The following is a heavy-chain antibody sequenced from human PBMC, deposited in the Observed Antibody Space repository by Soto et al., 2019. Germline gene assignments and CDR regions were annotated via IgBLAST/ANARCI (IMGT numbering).Heavy chain of an antibody. J-gene: IGHJ5*02. D-gene: IGHD3-10*01. V-gene: IGHV3-23*01. CDR1: GFSLSSRA. CDR2: ISGSGVST. CDR3: TKGGSMVNGEFTS. Sequence: EVQLLESGGGLVQPGGSLRLSCAASGFSLSSRAMSWVRQAPGKGLEWVSTISGSGVSTYYPDSVRGRFTISKDNSKNTVYLQMNSLRDKDTAEYFCTKGGSMVNGEFTSWGQGTLVTVSS.